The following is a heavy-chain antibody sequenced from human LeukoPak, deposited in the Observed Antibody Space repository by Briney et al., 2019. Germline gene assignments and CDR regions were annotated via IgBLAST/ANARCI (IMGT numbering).Heavy chain of an antibody. V-gene: IGHV4-34*01. Sequence: SETLSLTCAVYGGSFSGYYWSWIRQPPGKGLEWIGEINHSGSTNYNPSLKSRVTISVDTSKNQFSLKLSSVTAADTAVYYCARGVPLGFLKGSIHYWGQGTLVTVSS. D-gene: IGHD3-3*01. CDR1: GGSFSGYY. J-gene: IGHJ4*02. CDR2: INHSGST. CDR3: ARGVPLGFLKGSIHY.